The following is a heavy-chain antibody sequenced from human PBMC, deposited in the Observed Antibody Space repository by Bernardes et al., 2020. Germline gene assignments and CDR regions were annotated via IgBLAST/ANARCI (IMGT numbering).Heavy chain of an antibody. D-gene: IGHD2-15*01. CDR3: ARLDCSGGRYDYYYGMDV. J-gene: IGHJ6*02. Sequence: SETLSLTCAVSGGSISSSNWWSLVRQPPGKGLEWIGEIYHSGSTNYNPSLKSRVTISVDKSKNQFSLKLSSVTAADTAVYYCARLDCSGGRYDYYYGMDVWGQGTTVTVSS. CDR1: GGSISSSNW. CDR2: IYHSGST. V-gene: IGHV4-4*02.